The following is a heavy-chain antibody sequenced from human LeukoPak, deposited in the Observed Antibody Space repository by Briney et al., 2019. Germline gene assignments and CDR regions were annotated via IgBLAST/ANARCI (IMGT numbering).Heavy chain of an antibody. Sequence: ASVKVSCKASGYTFTSYGISWVRQAPGQGLEWMGWISAYNGNTNYAQKLQGRVTMTTDTSTSTAYMELRSLRSDDTAVYYCARVTYFFYGSGSYYSSIVFDYWGQGTLVTVSS. D-gene: IGHD3-10*01. CDR1: GYTFTSYG. CDR2: ISAYNGNT. V-gene: IGHV1-18*01. CDR3: ARVTYFFYGSGSYYSSIVFDY. J-gene: IGHJ4*02.